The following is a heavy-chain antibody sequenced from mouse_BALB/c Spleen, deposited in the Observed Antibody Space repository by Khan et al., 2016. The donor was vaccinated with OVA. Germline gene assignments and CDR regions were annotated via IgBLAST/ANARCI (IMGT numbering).Heavy chain of an antibody. V-gene: IGHV5-15*02. CDR3: ARGGFAY. CDR1: GFTFIDYG. J-gene: IGHJ3*01. CDR2: ISSVAYSN. Sequence: EVELVESGGGLVQPGGSRKLSCAASGFTFIDYGMAWVRQTPGKGPEWIAFISSVAYSNYYADTVTGRFTISRENAKNTLYLEMSSLRSDDTAMXYCARGGFAYWGQGTLVTVSA.